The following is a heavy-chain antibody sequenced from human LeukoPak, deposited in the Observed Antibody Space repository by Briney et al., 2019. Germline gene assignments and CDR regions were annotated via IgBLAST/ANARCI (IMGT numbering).Heavy chain of an antibody. J-gene: IGHJ6*02. CDR3: ATYKNWVAGDV. Sequence: GGSLRLSCAASGFTFSDYWMTWVRQAPGKGPEWVASIKEDGSEEYCVDSVKGRFTVSRGNAQKSLFLQMNSLRVEDTAVYYCATYKNWVAGDVWGQGTTVPVSS. CDR2: IKEDGSEE. D-gene: IGHD7-27*01. V-gene: IGHV3-7*01. CDR1: GFTFSDYW.